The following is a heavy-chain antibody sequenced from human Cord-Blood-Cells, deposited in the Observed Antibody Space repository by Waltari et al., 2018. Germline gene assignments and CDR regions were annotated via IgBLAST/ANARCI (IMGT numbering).Heavy chain of an antibody. CDR3: AGAGQKQLLFAFDI. V-gene: IGHV1-2*02. Sequence: QVQLVQSGAEVKKPGASVKVSCKASGYTFTGYYMHWVRQATGQGLEWMGVLSPNRGWKNYAQKFQGRVTMTRETSISTAYMGLSRLGSDDTAVYYCAGAGQKQLLFAFDIWGQGTIVPVSS. D-gene: IGHD2-2*01. CDR2: LSPNRGWK. J-gene: IGHJ3*02. CDR1: GYTFTGYY.